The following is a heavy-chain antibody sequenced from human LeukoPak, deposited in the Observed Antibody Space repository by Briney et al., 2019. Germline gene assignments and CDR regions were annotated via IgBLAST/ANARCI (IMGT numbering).Heavy chain of an antibody. CDR3: GRVPRMTPDDFDP. J-gene: IGHJ5*02. Sequence: PGGSLRPSCAASGFTFSSYWMHWVRQAPGKGLVWVSRINSDGSSTSYADSVKGRFTISRDNAKNTLYLQMNSLRAEDTAVYYCGRVPRMTPDDFDPWGQGTLVTVSS. CDR1: GFTFSSYW. D-gene: IGHD1-1*01. CDR2: INSDGSST. V-gene: IGHV3-74*01.